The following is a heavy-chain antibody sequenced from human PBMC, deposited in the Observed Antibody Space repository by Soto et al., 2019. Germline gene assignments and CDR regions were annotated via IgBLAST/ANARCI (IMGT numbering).Heavy chain of an antibody. J-gene: IGHJ6*03. CDR3: TPQFWSGPSAGYYYYMDV. Sequence: GGSLRLSCAASGFTFSNAWMSWVRQAPGKGLEWVGRIKSKTDGGTTDYAAPVKGRFTISRDDSKNTLYLQMNSLKTEDTAVYYCTPQFWSGPSAGYYYYMDVWGKGTTVTVSS. CDR2: IKSKTDGGTT. D-gene: IGHD3-3*01. CDR1: GFTFSNAW. V-gene: IGHV3-15*01.